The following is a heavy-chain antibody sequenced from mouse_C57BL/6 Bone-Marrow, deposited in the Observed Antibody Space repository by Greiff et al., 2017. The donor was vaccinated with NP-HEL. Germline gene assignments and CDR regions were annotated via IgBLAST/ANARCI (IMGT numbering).Heavy chain of an antibody. J-gene: IGHJ3*01. CDR2: IDPSDSYT. CDR3: ARSGGDYAGFAY. CDR1: GYTFTSYW. Sequence: VQLQQPGAELVMPGASVKLSCKASGYTFTSYWMHWVKQRPGQGLEWIGEIDPSDSYTNYNQKFKGKSTLTVDKSSSTAYMQLSSLTSEDSAVYYCARSGGDYAGFAYWGQGTLVTVSA. D-gene: IGHD2-13*01. V-gene: IGHV1-69*01.